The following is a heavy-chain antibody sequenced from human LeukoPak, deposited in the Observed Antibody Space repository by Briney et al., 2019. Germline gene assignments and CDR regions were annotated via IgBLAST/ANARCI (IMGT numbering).Heavy chain of an antibody. CDR1: GFIFNNYW. Sequence: GGSLRLSCAASGFIFNNYWTSWVRQAPGKGLEWVANIKQDGSDKYYVDSVKGRFTISRDDAKNSLYLQMNSLRAEDSAMYYCARGSGSYGYWGQGTLVTVSS. CDR2: IKQDGSDK. CDR3: ARGSGSYGY. J-gene: IGHJ4*02. D-gene: IGHD3-10*01. V-gene: IGHV3-7*03.